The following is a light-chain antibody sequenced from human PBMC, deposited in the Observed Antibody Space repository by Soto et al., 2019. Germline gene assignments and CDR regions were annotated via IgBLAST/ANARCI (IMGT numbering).Light chain of an antibody. CDR3: QQYGSSPRT. J-gene: IGKJ1*01. CDR2: GAS. V-gene: IGKV3-20*01. Sequence: EIVMTQSPATLSVSPGERATLSCRASRSISTYLAWYQQKPGQAPRLLIYGASSRATGIPDRFSGSGSGTDFTLTISRLEPEDFAVYYCQQYGSSPRTFGQGTKVDIK. CDR1: RSISTY.